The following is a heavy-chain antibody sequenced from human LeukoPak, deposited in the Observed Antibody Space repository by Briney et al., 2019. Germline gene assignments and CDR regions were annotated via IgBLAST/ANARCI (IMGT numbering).Heavy chain of an antibody. J-gene: IGHJ4*02. Sequence: SETLSLTCAVYGGSFSGYYWSWIRQPPGKGLEWIGGINHSGSTNYNPSLKSRVTISVDTSKNQYSLKLSSVTAADTAVYYCARGVGYDYVWGSYRPYGLHFDYWGQGTLVTVSS. CDR3: ARGVGYDYVWGSYRPYGLHFDY. CDR1: GGSFSGYY. V-gene: IGHV4-34*01. CDR2: INHSGST. D-gene: IGHD3-16*02.